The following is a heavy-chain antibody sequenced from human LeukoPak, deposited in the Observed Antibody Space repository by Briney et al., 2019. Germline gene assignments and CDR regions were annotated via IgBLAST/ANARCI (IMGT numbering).Heavy chain of an antibody. Sequence: SETLSLTCTVSGGSISSYYWSWMRQPPGKGLEWIGHIYYSGSTNYNPSLKSRVTISVDTSKNQFSLKRTSVTAADAAMYYCARTYSSNWYSGFDPWGQGTLVTVSS. J-gene: IGHJ5*02. V-gene: IGHV4-59*01. CDR2: IYYSGST. CDR3: ARTYSSNWYSGFDP. D-gene: IGHD6-13*01. CDR1: GGSISSYY.